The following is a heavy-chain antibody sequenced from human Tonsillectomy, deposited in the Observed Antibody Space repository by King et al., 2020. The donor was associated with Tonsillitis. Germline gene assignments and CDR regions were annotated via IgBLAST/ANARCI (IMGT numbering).Heavy chain of an antibody. CDR2: INPKTGDT. J-gene: IGHJ2*01. CDR3: ARDPLGCNNGVCYWYIGL. CDR1: GYTFTDHY. V-gene: IGHV1-2*04. Sequence: QLVQSGAEVKKPGASVKVSCKASGYTFTDHYMHWVRQAPGHGLEWMGWINPKTGDTNYAQKFQGWVTMTRDTSISTAYMELSRLTSDDTAVYYCARDPLGCNNGVCYWYIGLWGRGTLVTVSS. D-gene: IGHD2-8*01.